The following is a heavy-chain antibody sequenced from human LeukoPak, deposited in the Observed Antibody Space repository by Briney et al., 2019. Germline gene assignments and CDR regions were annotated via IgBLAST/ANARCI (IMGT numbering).Heavy chain of an antibody. D-gene: IGHD2-15*01. V-gene: IGHV3-74*01. Sequence: GGSLRLSCAASGFTFSYFWMHWVRQVPGRGPVWVSRINHDGSDTIYADSVRGRFTISRDDAKNTLYLQMNNLRAEDTAVYYCVRGGPSTWSWGQGTLVTVSS. CDR2: INHDGSDT. J-gene: IGHJ5*02. CDR1: GFTFSYFW. CDR3: VRGGPSTWS.